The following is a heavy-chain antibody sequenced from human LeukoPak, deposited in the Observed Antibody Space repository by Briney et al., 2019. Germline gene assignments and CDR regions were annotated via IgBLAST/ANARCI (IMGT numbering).Heavy chain of an antibody. CDR3: ARGSTSSSLGYYYYYYYMDA. V-gene: IGHV1-69*05. J-gene: IGHJ6*03. CDR1: GGTFSSYA. D-gene: IGHD6-6*01. CDR2: IIPIFGTA. Sequence: SVKVSCKASGGTFSSYAISWVRQAPGQGLEWMGGIIPIFGTANYAQKFQGRVTITTDESTSTAYMELSSLGSEDTAVYYCARGSTSSSLGYYYYYYYMDAWGKGTTVTVSS.